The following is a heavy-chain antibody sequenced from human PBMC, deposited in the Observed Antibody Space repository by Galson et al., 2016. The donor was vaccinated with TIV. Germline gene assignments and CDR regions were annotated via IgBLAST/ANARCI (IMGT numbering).Heavy chain of an antibody. V-gene: IGHV3-33*01. CDR1: GFTFSAFG. Sequence: SLRLSCAASGFTFSAFGMHWVRQAPGKGLEWVAVIWYDGSNKYYADSVKGRFTISRDNSKNTLYLQMNSLRAEDTAVYFCASETTMTTFDIWGQGTMVTVSS. CDR3: ASETTMTTFDI. CDR2: IWYDGSNK. D-gene: IGHD4-17*01. J-gene: IGHJ3*02.